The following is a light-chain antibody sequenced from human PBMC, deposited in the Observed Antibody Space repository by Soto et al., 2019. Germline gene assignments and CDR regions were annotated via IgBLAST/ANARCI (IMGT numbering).Light chain of an antibody. CDR1: QGIRNG. J-gene: IGKJ4*01. CDR3: LQQNSYPLT. CDR2: VAS. V-gene: IGKV1-17*01. Sequence: DIQMTQSPSSLSASVGDRVTITCRASQGIRNGLAWYQEKPGKAPKRLIYVASSLQSGVPSRFSGSGSGTEFTLTISSLQPDDSATYHCLQQNSYPLTFGGGTKVEIK.